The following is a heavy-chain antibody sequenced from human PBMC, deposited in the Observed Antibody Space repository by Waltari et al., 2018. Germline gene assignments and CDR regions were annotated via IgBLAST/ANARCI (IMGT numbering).Heavy chain of an antibody. CDR1: GISMRRGAW. V-gene: IGHV4-4*02. D-gene: IGHD2-15*01. CDR3: ARDRGRGIYLDS. Sequence: QMQLQESGPGLVQPSGPLSLTCTLSGISMRRGAWWSWVRQPPAKGLEWIGQIRRSGRTNYNPSIESRVTISIDTSNNHFSLKVTSTTAADTAVYYCARDRGRGIYLDSWGRGTLVTASP. J-gene: IGHJ4*02. CDR2: IRRSGRT.